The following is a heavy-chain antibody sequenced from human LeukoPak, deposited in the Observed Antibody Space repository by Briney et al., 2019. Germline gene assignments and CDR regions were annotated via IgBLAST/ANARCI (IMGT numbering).Heavy chain of an antibody. CDR3: AREESIGRYQFLHDS. CDR1: GYIFTSYY. D-gene: IGHD1-26*01. V-gene: IGHV1-18*04. J-gene: IGHJ4*02. CDR2: ISPYNGNT. Sequence: GASVKVSCKASGYIFTSYYMHWVRQAPGQGLEWLAWISPYNGNTKYAQKFQGRVTMTTDTSTSTAYMELRSLTSDDTAVYYCAREESIGRYQFLHDSWGQGTLVTVSS.